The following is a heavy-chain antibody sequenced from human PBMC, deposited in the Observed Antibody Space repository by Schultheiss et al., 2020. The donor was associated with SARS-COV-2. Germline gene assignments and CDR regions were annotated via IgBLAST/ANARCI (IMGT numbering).Heavy chain of an antibody. CDR3: ARDGYCSSTSCYTHYYYYGMDV. Sequence: GGSLRLSCAASGFTFSSYEMNWVRQAPGKGLVWVSRISNDGTFPSYADSVKGRFTISRDNSKNTLYLQMNSLRAEDTAVYYCARDGYCSSTSCYTHYYYYGMDVWGQGTTVTVSS. V-gene: IGHV3-74*01. J-gene: IGHJ6*02. CDR2: ISNDGTFP. D-gene: IGHD2-2*01. CDR1: GFTFSSYE.